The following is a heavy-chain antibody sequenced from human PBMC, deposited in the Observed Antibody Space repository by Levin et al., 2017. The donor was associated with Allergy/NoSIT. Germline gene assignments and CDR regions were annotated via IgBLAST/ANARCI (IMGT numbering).Heavy chain of an antibody. CDR1: GYTFTSYY. Sequence: ASVKVSCKASGYTFTSYYMHWVRQAPGQGLEWMGIINPSGGSTSYAQKFQGRVTMTRDTSTSTVYMELSSLRSEDTAVYYCARVGRGIAVAGTNYDYGMDVWGQGTTVTVSS. D-gene: IGHD6-19*01. V-gene: IGHV1-46*01. J-gene: IGHJ6*02. CDR2: INPSGGST. CDR3: ARVGRGIAVAGTNYDYGMDV.